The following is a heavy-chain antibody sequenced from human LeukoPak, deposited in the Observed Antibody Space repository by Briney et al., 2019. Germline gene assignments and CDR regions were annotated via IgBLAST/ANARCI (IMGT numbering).Heavy chain of an antibody. CDR3: ARDRVDILTGYPRGEFDF. V-gene: IGHV4-59*12. CDR1: GGSFSGYY. Sequence: PSETLSLTCAVYGGSFSGYYWGWIRQPPGKGLEWIGSFYYSGSTYYNPSLKSRVTISLDTSKNQFSLRLRSVTAADTAVYYCARDRVDILTGYPRGEFDFWGQGTLVLVSS. D-gene: IGHD3-9*01. J-gene: IGHJ4*02. CDR2: FYYSGST.